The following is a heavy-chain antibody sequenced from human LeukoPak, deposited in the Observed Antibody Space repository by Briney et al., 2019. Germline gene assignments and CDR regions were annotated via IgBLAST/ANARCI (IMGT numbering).Heavy chain of an antibody. V-gene: IGHV4-34*01. CDR2: INHSGST. J-gene: IGHJ6*03. CDR3: ARARIVVVAATWCVLCDYYYYYMDV. D-gene: IGHD2-15*01. CDR1: GGSFSGYY. Sequence: SETLSLTCAVYGGSFSGYYWSWIRQPPGKGLEWIGEINHSGSTNYNPSLKSRVTISVDTSKNQFSLKLSSVTAADTAVYYCARARIVVVAATWCVLCDYYYYYMDVWGKGTTVTVSS.